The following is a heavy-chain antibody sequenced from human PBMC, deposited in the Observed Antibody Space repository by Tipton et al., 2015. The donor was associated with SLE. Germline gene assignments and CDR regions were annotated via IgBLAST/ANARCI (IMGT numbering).Heavy chain of an antibody. Sequence: SLRLSCAASGFTFSTHDMHWVRQVIGKGLEWVSGSGTIGDTYYSGSVKGRFTISRENAKNFVYLQMNSLRVGDTAVYYCTRGASGWDYWGQGTLVTVSS. V-gene: IGHV3-13*01. CDR1: GFTFSTHD. CDR3: TRGASGWDY. J-gene: IGHJ4*02. CDR2: SGTIGDT. D-gene: IGHD6-25*01.